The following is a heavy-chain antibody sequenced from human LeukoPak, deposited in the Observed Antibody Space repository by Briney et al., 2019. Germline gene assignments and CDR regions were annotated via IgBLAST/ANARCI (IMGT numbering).Heavy chain of an antibody. CDR3: VKSTAMVGGYPHH. CDR1: GFTFTNYA. Sequence: TGGSLRLSCAASGFTFTNYAMNWVRQPPGKGLEWVSAVSGSGTSTYYADSVKGRFTISRDDPKNTLYLQMNSLKGDDTAVYYCVKSTAMVGGYPHHWGQGTLVTVSS. D-gene: IGHD3-10*01. J-gene: IGHJ1*01. CDR2: VSGSGTST. V-gene: IGHV3-23*01.